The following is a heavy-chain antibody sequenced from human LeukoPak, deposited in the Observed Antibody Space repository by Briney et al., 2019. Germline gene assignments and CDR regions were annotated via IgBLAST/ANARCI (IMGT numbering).Heavy chain of an antibody. CDR1: GYTLTELS. Sequence: GASVKVSCKVSGYTLTELSMHWVRQAPGKGLEWMGGFDPEDGETIYAQKFQGRVTMTTDTSTSTAYMELRSLRSDDTAVYYCARDVNSNFDYWGQGTLVTVSS. J-gene: IGHJ4*02. CDR2: FDPEDGET. V-gene: IGHV1-24*01. CDR3: ARDVNSNFDY. D-gene: IGHD6-13*01.